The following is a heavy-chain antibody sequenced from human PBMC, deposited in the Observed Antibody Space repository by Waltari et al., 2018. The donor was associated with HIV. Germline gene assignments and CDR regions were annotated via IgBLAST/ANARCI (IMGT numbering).Heavy chain of an antibody. V-gene: IGHV1-2*02. J-gene: IGHJ5*02. CDR3: ARGPPYYYGLGSPGGGWFDP. Sequence: QVPLVQSGAEAKKPGASVKVSCKAAGFNFPGHYMHWAPEAPGQGLEWMGWINPNSGGTNYAQKFQGRVTMTRDTSISTAYMELSRLRSDDTAVYYCARGPPYYYGLGSPGGGWFDPWGQGTLVTVSS. CDR2: INPNSGGT. CDR1: GFNFPGHY. D-gene: IGHD3-10*01.